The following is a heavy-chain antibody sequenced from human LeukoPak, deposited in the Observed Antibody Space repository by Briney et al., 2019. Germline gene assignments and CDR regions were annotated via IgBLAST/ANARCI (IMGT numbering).Heavy chain of an antibody. V-gene: IGHV4-38-2*01. CDR1: GYSISSGYY. D-gene: IGHD6-6*01. CDR2: IHHSGST. J-gene: IGHJ4*02. CDR3: ARVLGGIAARPEYSDY. Sequence: SVTLSLTCAVSGYSISSGYYWGWIRQSPQKGLEWIGSIHHSGSTYYNPSLKSRVTISVDTSKNQFSLKLSSVTAADTAVYFCARVLGGIAARPEYSDYWGQGTLVTVSS.